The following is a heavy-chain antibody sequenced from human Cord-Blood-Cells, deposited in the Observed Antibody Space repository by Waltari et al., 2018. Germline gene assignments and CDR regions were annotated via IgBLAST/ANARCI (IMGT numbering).Heavy chain of an antibody. Sequence: EVQLLESGGGLVQPGGSLRLSCAASGFTFSSYAMSWVRQAPGKGLEWVSAISGSGGSTDYADSVKGRFTISRDNSKNTLYLQLNSLRAEDTAVYYCAKDRSPYYDFWSGYKNYYYYMDVWGKGTTVTVSS. D-gene: IGHD3-3*01. J-gene: IGHJ6*03. CDR1: GFTFSSYA. CDR2: ISGSGGST. V-gene: IGHV3-23*01. CDR3: AKDRSPYYDFWSGYKNYYYYMDV.